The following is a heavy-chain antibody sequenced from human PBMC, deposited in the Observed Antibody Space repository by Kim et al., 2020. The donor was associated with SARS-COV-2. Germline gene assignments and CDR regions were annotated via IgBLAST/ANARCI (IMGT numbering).Heavy chain of an antibody. D-gene: IGHD5-12*01. Sequence: GGSLRLSCAASGFTFSSYSMNWVRQAPGKGLEWVSSISSSSSYIYYADSVKGRFTISRDNAKNSLYLQMNSLRAEDTAVYYCARDFFAGYDYAGLTGYWGQGTLVTVSS. CDR1: GFTFSSYS. CDR3: ARDFFAGYDYAGLTGY. V-gene: IGHV3-21*01. J-gene: IGHJ4*02. CDR2: ISSSSSYI.